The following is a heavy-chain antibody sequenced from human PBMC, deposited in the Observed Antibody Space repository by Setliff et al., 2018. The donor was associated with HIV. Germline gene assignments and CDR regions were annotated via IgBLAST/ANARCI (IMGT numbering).Heavy chain of an antibody. D-gene: IGHD6-13*01. CDR3: ARGENSWYGLNWFDP. CDR2: IYTSGST. Sequence: PSETLSLTCTVSGGSISSYYWSWIRQSPGGGLEWIGYIYTSGSTNYNPSLKSRVTISIDTPKNQFSLKLSSVTATDTAVYYCARGENSWYGLNWFDPWGQGTLVTVSS. J-gene: IGHJ5*02. V-gene: IGHV4-4*09. CDR1: GGSISSYY.